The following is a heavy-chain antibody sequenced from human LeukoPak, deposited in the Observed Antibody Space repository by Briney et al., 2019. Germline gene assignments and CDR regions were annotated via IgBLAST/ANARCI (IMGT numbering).Heavy chain of an antibody. CDR2: IYYSGST. D-gene: IGHD2-15*01. V-gene: IGHV4-39*07. CDR1: GGSISSSSYY. J-gene: IGHJ5*02. Sequence: SETLSLTCTVSGGSISSSSYYWGWIRQPPGKGLEWIGSIYYSGSTYYNPSLKSRVTISVDTSKNQFSLKLSSVTAADTAVYYCARGPGSFDPWGQGTLVTVSS. CDR3: ARGPGSFDP.